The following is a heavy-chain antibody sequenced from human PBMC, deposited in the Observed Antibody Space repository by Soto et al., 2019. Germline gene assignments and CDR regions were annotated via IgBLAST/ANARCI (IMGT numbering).Heavy chain of an antibody. CDR1: GFTFSSYA. CDR2: ISYDGSNK. D-gene: IGHD3-10*01. V-gene: IGHV3-30-3*01. Sequence: QVQLVESGGGVVQPGRSLRLSCAASGFTFSSYAMHWVRQAPGKGLEWVAVISYDGSNKHYADSVKGRFTISRDNSKNTLYLQMNSLRAEDTAVYYCARDRVTMVRGVIITRKGFDYWGQGTLVTVSS. CDR3: ARDRVTMVRGVIITRKGFDY. J-gene: IGHJ4*02.